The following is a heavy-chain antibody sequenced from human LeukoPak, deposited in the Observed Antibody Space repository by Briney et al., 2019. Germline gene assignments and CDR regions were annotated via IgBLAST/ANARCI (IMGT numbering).Heavy chain of an antibody. D-gene: IGHD3-22*01. CDR3: ARDLSSGYYSLGVDY. CDR1: GGSISSGSYY. Sequence: RPSQTLSLTCTVSGGSISSGSYYWSWIRQPAGKGLEWIGRIYTSGSTNYNPSLKSRVTISVDTSKNQFSLKLSSVTAADTAVYYCARDLSSGYYSLGVDYWGQGTLVTVSS. V-gene: IGHV4-61*02. CDR2: IYTSGST. J-gene: IGHJ4*02.